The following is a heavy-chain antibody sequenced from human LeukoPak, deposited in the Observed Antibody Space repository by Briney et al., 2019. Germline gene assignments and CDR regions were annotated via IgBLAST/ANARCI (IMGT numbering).Heavy chain of an antibody. CDR1: VGSISSGGSY. Sequence: SETLSLTCTVSVGSISSGGSYWSWIRQHPGKGLEWIGYIYYSGSTDYNPTLKSRVTISVDTSKNQFSLKLSSVTDADTAVYYGARQSRGKRYDFQSDYWGQGTLVTVSS. D-gene: IGHD3-3*01. CDR3: ARQSRGKRYDFQSDY. CDR2: IYYSGST. V-gene: IGHV4-31*03. J-gene: IGHJ4*02.